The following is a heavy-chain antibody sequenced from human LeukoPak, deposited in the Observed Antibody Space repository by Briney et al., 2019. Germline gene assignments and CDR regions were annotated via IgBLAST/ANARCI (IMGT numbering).Heavy chain of an antibody. CDR2: IKRGTSDT. CDR3: ARDFGGSYYGYYYYGMDV. D-gene: IGHD1-26*01. Sequence: GGSLRLSCAASGFTFSSYAMSWVRQAPGRGLEWVSVIKRGTSDTYYGDSVRGRFTISRDNSKNTLYLQMNSLRAEDTAVYYCARDFGGSYYGYYYYGMDVWGQGTTVTVSS. J-gene: IGHJ6*02. V-gene: IGHV3-23*03. CDR1: GFTFSSYA.